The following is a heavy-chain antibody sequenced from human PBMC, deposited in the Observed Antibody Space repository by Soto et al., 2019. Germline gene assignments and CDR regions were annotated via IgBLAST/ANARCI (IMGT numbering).Heavy chain of an antibody. CDR3: ARTDRDFYGLDV. CDR2: ISAAGDP. J-gene: IGHJ6*02. V-gene: IGHV3-13*05. Sequence: EVQLVESGGGLVQPGGSLRLSCEAAGFNLRNYDMHWVRQGTGKGLEWVSGISAAGDPDYADSVEGRFTISRENAQNSFFLQMNSLRVGDTAVYYCARTDRDFYGLDVWGQATTVIVSS. CDR1: GFNLRNYD.